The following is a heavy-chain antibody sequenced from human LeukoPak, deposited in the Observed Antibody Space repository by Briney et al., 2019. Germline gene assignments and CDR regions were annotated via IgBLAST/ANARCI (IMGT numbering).Heavy chain of an antibody. CDR3: ARDDLGPYSSSWYNWFDP. J-gene: IGHJ5*02. CDR2: ISYDVRNK. Sequence: PGGSLRLSCAASGFIFSSYAMHWVRQAPGKGLEWVAIISYDVRNKDYADSVKGRFTISRDNAKNSLYLQMNSLRAEDTAVYYCARDDLGPYSSSWYNWFDPWGQGTLVTVSS. V-gene: IGHV3-30*04. CDR1: GFIFSSYA. D-gene: IGHD6-13*01.